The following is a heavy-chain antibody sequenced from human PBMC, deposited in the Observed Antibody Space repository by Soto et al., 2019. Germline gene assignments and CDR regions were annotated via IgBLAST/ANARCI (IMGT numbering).Heavy chain of an antibody. CDR1: GGFISSYY. J-gene: IGHJ4*02. D-gene: IGHD2-21*01. CDR3: TRGGDAYKNGH. CDR2: IYYSGST. Sequence: SETLSLTCTVSGGFISSYYWSWIRQPPGKGLEWIGYIYYSGSTNYNPSLKSRVTMSVDTSKNQFSLKLTSVNAADTAVYYCTRGGDAYKNGHWGQGTLVTVSS. V-gene: IGHV4-59*01.